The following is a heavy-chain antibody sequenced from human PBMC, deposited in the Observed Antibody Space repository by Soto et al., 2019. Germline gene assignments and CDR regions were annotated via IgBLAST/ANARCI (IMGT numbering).Heavy chain of an antibody. Sequence: GGSLRLSCIASGFTFSDYSMNWVRQAPGKGLEWVSSISTSGAFTYYADSVRGRFTISRDSAKNSLYLQMNSLRAEDTAVYYCAHIVVAGLGYYFDYWGQGTLVTVSS. J-gene: IGHJ4*02. CDR3: AHIVVAGLGYYFDY. D-gene: IGHD6-19*01. V-gene: IGHV3-21*01. CDR1: GFTFSDYS. CDR2: ISTSGAFT.